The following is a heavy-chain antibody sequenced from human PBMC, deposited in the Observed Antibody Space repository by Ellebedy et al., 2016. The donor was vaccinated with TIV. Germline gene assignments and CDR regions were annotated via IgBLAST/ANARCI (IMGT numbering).Heavy chain of an antibody. CDR3: AEDQITMIVVVMRY. V-gene: IGHV3-53*01. Sequence: GESLKISCAASGFTVSSNYMSWVRQAPGKGLEWVSVIYSGGSTYYADSGPGRFTISRDNSKNTLYLQMNSLRAEDTAVYYCAEDQITMIVVVMRYWGQGTLVTVSS. CDR1: GFTVSSNY. CDR2: IYSGGST. D-gene: IGHD3-22*01. J-gene: IGHJ4*02.